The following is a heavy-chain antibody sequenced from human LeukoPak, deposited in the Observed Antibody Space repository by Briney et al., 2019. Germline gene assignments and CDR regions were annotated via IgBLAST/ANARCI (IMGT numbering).Heavy chain of an antibody. Sequence: GGSLRLSCAASGVTFRSYGMHWVRQAPGKGLEWGALISSDGNDKLYGDSVRGRFTISRDDSKSTMYLQMNSLRAEDTAVYYCTTKVIRGNSGDDYDDWGQGTLVTVSS. D-gene: IGHD5-12*01. CDR1: GVTFRSYG. J-gene: IGHJ4*02. V-gene: IGHV3-30*03. CDR2: ISSDGNDK. CDR3: TTKVIRGNSGDDYDD.